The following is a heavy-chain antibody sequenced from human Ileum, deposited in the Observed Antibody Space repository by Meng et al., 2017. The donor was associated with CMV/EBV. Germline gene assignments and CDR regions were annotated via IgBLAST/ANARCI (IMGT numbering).Heavy chain of an antibody. CDR1: GGSISSSHYY. D-gene: IGHD6-19*01. Sequence: WTVSGGSISSSHYYGGWIRKPPGKGLEWIGTIYYSGSTYYNPSLNSRVTISVDTSKNQFSLKLSSVTAADTAVYYCARDSSSGWQFDYWGQGTLVTVSS. CDR3: ARDSSSGWQFDY. V-gene: IGHV4-39*07. J-gene: IGHJ4*02. CDR2: IYYSGST.